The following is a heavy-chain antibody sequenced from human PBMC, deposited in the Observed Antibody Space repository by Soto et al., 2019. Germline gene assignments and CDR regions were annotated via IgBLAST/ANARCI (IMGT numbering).Heavy chain of an antibody. Sequence: QVQLVQSGAEVKKPGASVKVSCKASGYTFTSYGISWVRQAPGQGLEWMGWISAYNGNTNYAQKLQGRVTMTTDTSTSTAYMELRSLRSDDTAVYYCARDQDSKGYFDWLSHYFDYWGQGTLVTVSS. CDR2: ISAYNGNT. CDR1: GYTFTSYG. J-gene: IGHJ4*02. CDR3: ARDQDSKGYFDWLSHYFDY. D-gene: IGHD3-9*01. V-gene: IGHV1-18*01.